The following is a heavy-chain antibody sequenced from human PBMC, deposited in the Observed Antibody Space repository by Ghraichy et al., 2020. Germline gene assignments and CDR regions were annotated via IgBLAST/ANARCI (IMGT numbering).Heavy chain of an antibody. D-gene: IGHD5-18*01. CDR3: ARVGVDTAMLPRRYYFDY. CDR2: INHSGST. CDR1: GGSFSGYY. Sequence: SETLSLTCAVYGGSFSGYYWSWIRQPPGKGLEWIGEINHSGSTNYNPSLKSRVTISVDTSKNQFSLKLSSVTAADTAVYYCARVGVDTAMLPRRYYFDYWGQGTLVTVSS. V-gene: IGHV4-34*01. J-gene: IGHJ4*02.